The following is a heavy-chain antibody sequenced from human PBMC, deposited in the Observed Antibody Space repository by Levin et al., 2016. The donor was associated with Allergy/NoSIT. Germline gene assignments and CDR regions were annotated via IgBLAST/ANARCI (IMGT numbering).Heavy chain of an antibody. J-gene: IGHJ6*03. V-gene: IGHV1-69*13. CDR3: ARDRYYDFWSGYYNEGRGYMDV. CDR2: IIPIFGTA. CDR1: GGTFSSYA. Sequence: SVKVSCKASGGTFSSYAISWVRQAPGQGLEWMGGIIPIFGTANYAQKFQGRVTVTADESTSTAYMELSSLRSEDTAVYYCARDRYYDFWSGYYNEGRGYMDVWGKGTTVTVSS. D-gene: IGHD3-3*01.